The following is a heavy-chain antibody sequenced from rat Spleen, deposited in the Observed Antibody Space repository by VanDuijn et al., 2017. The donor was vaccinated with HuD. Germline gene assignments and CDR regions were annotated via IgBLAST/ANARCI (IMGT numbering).Heavy chain of an antibody. CDR2: IRPSGGST. Sequence: EVQLVESGGGLVQPGRSLKLSCAASGFTFSDYYMAWVRQAPTKGLEWVATIRPSGGSTYYRNSVKGRFTISRDNAKRTLYLQMDRLRSETTATYYCTTIGNNYGFRDYWGQGVMVTVSS. D-gene: IGHD1-10*01. J-gene: IGHJ2*01. CDR3: TTIGNNYGFRDY. V-gene: IGHV5-27*01. CDR1: GFTFSDYY.